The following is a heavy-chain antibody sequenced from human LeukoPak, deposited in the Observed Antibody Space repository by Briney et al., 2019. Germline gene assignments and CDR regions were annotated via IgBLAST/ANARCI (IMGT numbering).Heavy chain of an antibody. Sequence: PGGSLRLSCAASGFTFNSYAMSWVRQTPEEGLEWVSAVSGTGSTTYYADSVKGRFTTSRDNSKNTLYLQMNSLRAEDTAVYYCAKNGIWSGYYLHYWGRGTLVTVSS. CDR2: VSGTGSTT. D-gene: IGHD3-3*01. CDR1: GFTFNSYA. V-gene: IGHV3-23*01. CDR3: AKNGIWSGYYLHY. J-gene: IGHJ4*02.